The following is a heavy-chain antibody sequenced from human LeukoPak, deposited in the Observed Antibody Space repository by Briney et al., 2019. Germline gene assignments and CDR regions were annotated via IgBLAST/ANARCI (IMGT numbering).Heavy chain of an antibody. J-gene: IGHJ5*02. CDR2: IYWDDDK. V-gene: IGHV2-5*02. CDR3: AHSPPSWGDYVWGSYRYVWFDP. CDR1: GFSLSTSGVG. D-gene: IGHD3-16*02. Sequence: SGPTLVNPTQTLTLTCTFSGFSLSTSGVGVGWIRQPPGKALEWLALIYWDDDKRYSPSLKSRLAITKDTSTNQVVLTMTNMDPVDTATYYCAHSPPSWGDYVWGSYRYVWFDPWGQGTLVTVSS.